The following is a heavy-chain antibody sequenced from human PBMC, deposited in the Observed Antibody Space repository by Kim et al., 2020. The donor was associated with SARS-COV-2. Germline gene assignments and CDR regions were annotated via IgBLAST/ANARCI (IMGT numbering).Heavy chain of an antibody. CDR2: IWYDGSNK. J-gene: IGHJ6*02. D-gene: IGHD3-10*01. CDR3: ARDPGGSGSYYFYYYYYGMDV. Sequence: GGSLRLSCAASGFTFSSYGMHWVRQAPGKGLEWVAVIWYDGSNKYYADSVKGRFTISRDNSKNTLYLQMNSLRAEDTAVYYCARDPGGSGSYYFYYYYYGMDVWGQGTTVTVSS. CDR1: GFTFSSYG. V-gene: IGHV3-33*01.